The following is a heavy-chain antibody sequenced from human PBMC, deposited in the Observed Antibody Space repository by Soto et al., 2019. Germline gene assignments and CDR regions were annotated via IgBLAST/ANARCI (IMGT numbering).Heavy chain of an antibody. CDR1: GGTFSSYA. CDR3: ARAHIGSGSSYYYGMDV. J-gene: IGHJ6*02. Sequence: QVQLVQSGAEVKKPGSSVKVSCKASGGTFSSYAISWVRQAPGQGLEWMGGIIPIFGTANYAQKFQGRVTITADESTSTAYMELSSLRSEETAVYYGARAHIGSGSSYYYGMDVWGQGTTVTVSS. CDR2: IIPIFGTA. V-gene: IGHV1-69*12. D-gene: IGHD3-10*01.